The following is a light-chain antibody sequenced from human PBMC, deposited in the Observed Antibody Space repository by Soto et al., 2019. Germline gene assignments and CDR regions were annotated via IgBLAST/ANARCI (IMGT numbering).Light chain of an antibody. Sequence: EIVVTQSPATLSVSPGERATLSCRASQSVSSNLAWYQQKHGQAPRLLIYGASTRATGIPATFSGSGSGTEFTLTISRLQSEDFAVYYCQQYNNWPPWTFGRGTKVDIK. CDR2: GAS. V-gene: IGKV3-15*01. CDR3: QQYNNWPPWT. CDR1: QSVSSN. J-gene: IGKJ1*01.